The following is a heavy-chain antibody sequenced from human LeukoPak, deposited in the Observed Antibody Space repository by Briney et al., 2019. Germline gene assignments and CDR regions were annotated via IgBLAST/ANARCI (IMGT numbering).Heavy chain of an antibody. Sequence: PGGSLRLSCTASGLTFSTSGFNWVRQAPGRGLEFVASIGPTGSDRYHADSIKGRFTISRDNANNFLYLQMNSLRAEDTAVYYCATETNGRHYDYWGQGTLLTVSS. V-gene: IGHV3-21*06. CDR1: GLTFSTSG. CDR3: ATETNGRHYDY. CDR2: IGPTGSDR. J-gene: IGHJ4*02. D-gene: IGHD1-14*01.